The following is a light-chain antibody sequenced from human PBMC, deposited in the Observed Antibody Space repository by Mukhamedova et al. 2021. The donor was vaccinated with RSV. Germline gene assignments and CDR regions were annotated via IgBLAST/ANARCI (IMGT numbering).Light chain of an antibody. J-gene: IGLJ2*01. CDR2: GNN. CDR3: QSYDSSLAVV. V-gene: IGLV1-40*01. CDR1: MGAGYD. Sequence: MGAGYDVHWYQQLPGTAPKLLFFGNNNRPSGVPDRFSGSKSGTSASLAITGLQAEDEADYYCQSYDSSLAVVFGGGTKLTVL.